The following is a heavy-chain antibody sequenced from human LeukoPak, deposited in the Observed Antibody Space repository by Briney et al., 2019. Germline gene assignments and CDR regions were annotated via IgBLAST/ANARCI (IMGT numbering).Heavy chain of an antibody. D-gene: IGHD6-19*01. CDR2: ISNCSYI. CDR1: GFTLSTFG. J-gene: IGHJ2*01. CDR3: ARLMFIAVGNWYFDL. Sequence: PGGSLRLSCAASGFTLSTFGMIWVRHAPGKGLGLVSSISNCSYIYYADAVKARFTISKDNARNLLYLQMNSVRADDTGVYYCARLMFIAVGNWYFDLWGRGTLVTVSS. V-gene: IGHV3-21*01.